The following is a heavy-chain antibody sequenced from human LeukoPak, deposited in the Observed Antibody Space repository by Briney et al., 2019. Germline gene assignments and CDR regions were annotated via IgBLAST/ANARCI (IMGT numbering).Heavy chain of an antibody. CDR1: GGSFSGYY. Sequence: SETLSLTCAVYGGSFSGYYWSWIRQPPGKGLEWIGEINHSGSTNYNPPLKSRVTISVDTSKNQFSLKLSSVTAADTAVYYCASPADYVWGWGQGTLVTVSS. V-gene: IGHV4-34*01. CDR2: INHSGST. J-gene: IGHJ4*02. CDR3: ASPADYVWG. D-gene: IGHD3-16*01.